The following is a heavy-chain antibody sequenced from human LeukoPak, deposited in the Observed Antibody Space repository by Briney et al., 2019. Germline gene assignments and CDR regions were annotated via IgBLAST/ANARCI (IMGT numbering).Heavy chain of an antibody. CDR2: ISSRTSNI. CDR1: GFTFSSYT. D-gene: IGHD1-26*01. J-gene: IGHJ3*02. Sequence: GGSLRLSCAASGFTFSSYTMNWVRQAPGKGLEWVSSISSRTSNIYYADSVEGRFTISRDDAKSSLYLQMNSLRAEDTALYYCVRDSSGSYYVDAFDIWGQGTMVTVSS. CDR3: VRDSSGSYYVDAFDI. V-gene: IGHV3-21*01.